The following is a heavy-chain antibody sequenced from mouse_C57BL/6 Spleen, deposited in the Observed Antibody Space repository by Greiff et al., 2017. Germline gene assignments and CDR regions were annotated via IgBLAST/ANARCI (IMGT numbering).Heavy chain of an antibody. D-gene: IGHD2-4*01. V-gene: IGHV1-61*01. Sequence: QVQLQQPGAELVRPGSSVELSCKASGYTFTSYWMDWVKQRPGQGLEWIGNIYPYDSETHYNQKFKDKATLTVDKSSSTAYMQLSSLTSEDSAVDYGARGGYDYDGIAYWGQGTLVTVSA. J-gene: IGHJ3*01. CDR1: GYTFTSYW. CDR2: IYPYDSET. CDR3: ARGGYDYDGIAY.